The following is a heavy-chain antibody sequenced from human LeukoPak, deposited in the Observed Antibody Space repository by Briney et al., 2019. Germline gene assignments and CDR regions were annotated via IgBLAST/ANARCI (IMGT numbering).Heavy chain of an antibody. CDR1: GGSISSTSYY. V-gene: IGHV4-39*07. Sequence: PSETLSLTCAVSGGSISSTSYYWGWIRQPPGKGLEWIGSIYYSGNTYYNPSLKSRVTISVDTSKNQFSLKLRSVTAADTAVYYCARAIVVVTATLNDVFDIWGQGTMVTVSS. CDR2: IYYSGNT. CDR3: ARAIVVVTATLNDVFDI. J-gene: IGHJ3*02. D-gene: IGHD2-21*02.